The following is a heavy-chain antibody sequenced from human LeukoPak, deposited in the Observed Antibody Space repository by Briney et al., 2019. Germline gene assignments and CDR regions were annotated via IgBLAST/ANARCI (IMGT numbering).Heavy chain of an antibody. Sequence: PGGSLRLSCAASGFTFSRHWMSWVRQAPGKGLEWVASIRQNGNEKYYVDSVKGRFIISRDNGENSAPLQMNSLRDEDTAIYYCARLLGESTIYDLWGQGTLVTVSS. CDR1: GFTFSRHW. V-gene: IGHV3-7*01. J-gene: IGHJ5*02. CDR2: IRQNGNEK. CDR3: ARLLGESTIYDL. D-gene: IGHD3-16*01.